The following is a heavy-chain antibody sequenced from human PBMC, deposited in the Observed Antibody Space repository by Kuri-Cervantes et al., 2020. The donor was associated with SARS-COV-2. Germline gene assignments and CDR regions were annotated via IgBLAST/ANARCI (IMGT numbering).Heavy chain of an antibody. V-gene: IGHV3-21*01. Sequence: GGSLRLSCAASGFTFSSYSMNWVRQAPGKGLEWVSSISSSSSYIYYADSVKGRFTISRDNAKNSLYLQMNSLRAEDTAVYYCARVPSPSGFFDYWGQGTLVTVSS. CDR1: GFTFSSYS. CDR3: ARVPSPSGFFDY. J-gene: IGHJ4*02. CDR2: ISSSSSYI. D-gene: IGHD6-6*01.